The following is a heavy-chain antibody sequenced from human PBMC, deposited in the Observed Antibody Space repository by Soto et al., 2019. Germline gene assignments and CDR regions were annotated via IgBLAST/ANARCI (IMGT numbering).Heavy chain of an antibody. D-gene: IGHD5-18*01. Sequence: ASVEVSCKASGGTFSSYAISWVRQAPGQGLEWMGGIIPIFGTANYAQKFQGRVTITADKSTSTAYMELSSLRSEDTAVYYCARGAWIQLWPYYYGMDVWGQGTTVTVSS. V-gene: IGHV1-69*06. CDR3: ARGAWIQLWPYYYGMDV. CDR1: GGTFSSYA. J-gene: IGHJ6*02. CDR2: IIPIFGTA.